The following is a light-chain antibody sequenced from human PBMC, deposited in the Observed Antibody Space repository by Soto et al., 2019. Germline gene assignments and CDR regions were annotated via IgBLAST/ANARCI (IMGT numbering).Light chain of an antibody. CDR3: QQSYSALVA. V-gene: IGKV1-39*01. Sequence: DIQMTQSPSSLSASVGDRVTITCRATQSISRSLNWYQQKPGKAPELLIYAASSLQSGVPSRFSGSGSGTDFTLTISSLQPEDSATYYCQQSYSALVAFGQGTKVDIK. CDR1: QSISRS. CDR2: AAS. J-gene: IGKJ1*01.